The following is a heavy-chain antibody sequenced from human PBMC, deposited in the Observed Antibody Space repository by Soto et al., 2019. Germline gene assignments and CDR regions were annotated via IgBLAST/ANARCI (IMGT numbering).Heavy chain of an antibody. Sequence: QVQLVESGGGLVKPGGSLRLSCAASGFTFSDYYMSWIRQAPGKGLEWVSYINSSSSYTNYADSVKGRFTISRDNAKNLLYLQMNSLRAEDTAVYYCARTIVAAGGRRYFDLWGRGTLVTVSS. D-gene: IGHD6-13*01. CDR1: GFTFSDYY. J-gene: IGHJ2*01. CDR3: ARTIVAAGGRRYFDL. CDR2: INSSSSYT. V-gene: IGHV3-11*05.